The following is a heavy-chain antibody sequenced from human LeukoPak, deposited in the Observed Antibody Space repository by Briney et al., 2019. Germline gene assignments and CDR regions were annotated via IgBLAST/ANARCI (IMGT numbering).Heavy chain of an antibody. CDR2: IYYSGST. CDR3: AKGYSSPAPYYYYYMDV. CDR1: GGAISSYY. J-gene: IGHJ6*03. D-gene: IGHD6-13*01. V-gene: IGHV4-59*01. Sequence: SETLSLTCTVSGGAISSYYWSWIRQPPGKGLEWIGYIYYSGSTNYNPSLKSRVTISVDTSKNQFSLKLSSVTAADTAVYYCAKGYSSPAPYYYYYMDVWGKGTTVTVSS.